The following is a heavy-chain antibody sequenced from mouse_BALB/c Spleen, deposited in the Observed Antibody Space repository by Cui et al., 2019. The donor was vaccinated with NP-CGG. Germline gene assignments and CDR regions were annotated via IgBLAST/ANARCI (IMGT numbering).Heavy chain of an antibody. Sequence: QLQLQHRAAELMNPASSEKSCCKASGYTFTSYWMHWVKQRPGRGLEWIGRIDPNSGGTKYNEKFKSKATLTVDKPSSTAYMQLSSLTSEDSAVYYCARYDYYGSSYFDYWGQGTTLTVSS. CDR2: IDPNSGGT. D-gene: IGHD1-1*01. CDR3: ARYDYYGSSYFDY. CDR1: GYTFTSYW. V-gene: IGHV1-72*01. J-gene: IGHJ2*01.